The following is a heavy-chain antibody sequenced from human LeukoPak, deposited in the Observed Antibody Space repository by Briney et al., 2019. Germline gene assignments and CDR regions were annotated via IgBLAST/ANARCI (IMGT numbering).Heavy chain of an antibody. CDR3: AKDSKITFEGVIVILPFDY. J-gene: IGHJ4*02. Sequence: PGGSLRLSCAASGFTFSSYAMSWVRQAPGKGLEWVSAISGSGGSTYYADSVKGRFTISRDNSKNTLYLQMNSLRAEDTAVYYCAKDSKITFEGVIVILPFDYWGQGTLVTVSS. CDR1: GFTFSSYA. CDR2: ISGSGGST. V-gene: IGHV3-23*01. D-gene: IGHD3-16*02.